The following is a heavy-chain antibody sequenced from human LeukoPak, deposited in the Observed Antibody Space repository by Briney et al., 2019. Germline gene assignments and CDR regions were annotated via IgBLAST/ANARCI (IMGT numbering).Heavy chain of an antibody. J-gene: IGHJ4*02. CDR2: ISSSGSTI. CDR1: GFTFSSYE. V-gene: IGHV3-48*03. Sequence: GGSLRLSCAASGFTFSSYEMNWVRQAPGKGLDWVSYISSSGSTIYYADSVKGRFTISRDNAKNSLYLQMNSLRAEDTAVYYCAKAHVRPIFGVGPPAFGYWGQGTLVTVSS. CDR3: AKAHVRPIFGVGPPAFGY. D-gene: IGHD3-3*01.